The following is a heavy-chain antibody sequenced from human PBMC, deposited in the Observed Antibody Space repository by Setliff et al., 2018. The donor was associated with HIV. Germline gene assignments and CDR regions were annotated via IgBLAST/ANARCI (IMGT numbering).Heavy chain of an antibody. CDR2: IRYDGSNK. Sequence: GGSLRLSCAASGFTFSSYGMHWVRRAPGKGLEWVAFIRYDGSNKYYADSAKGRFTISRDNSKNTLYLQMNSLRSEDTAVYYCAAGYCGGDCDSRQSYFDYWGQGTLVTVSS. V-gene: IGHV3-30*02. CDR1: GFTFSSYG. J-gene: IGHJ4*02. CDR3: AAGYCGGDCDSRQSYFDY. D-gene: IGHD2-21*02.